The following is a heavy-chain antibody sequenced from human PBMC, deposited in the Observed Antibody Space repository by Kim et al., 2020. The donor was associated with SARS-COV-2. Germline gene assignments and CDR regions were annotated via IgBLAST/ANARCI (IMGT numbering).Heavy chain of an antibody. V-gene: IGHV4-31*02. D-gene: IGHD3-3*01. Sequence: QSLKSRVTISVDTSKNQFSLKLSSVTAADTAVYYCASAKYDFWSGYYPDYWGQGTLVTVSS. J-gene: IGHJ4*02. CDR3: ASAKYDFWSGYYPDY.